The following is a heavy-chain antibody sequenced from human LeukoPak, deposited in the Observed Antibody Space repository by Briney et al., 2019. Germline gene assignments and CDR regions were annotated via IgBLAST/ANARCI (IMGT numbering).Heavy chain of an antibody. D-gene: IGHD1-26*01. CDR1: GGSISSYY. CDR3: ARDPMDGATWYFDL. Sequence: SETLSLTCTVSGGSISSYYWSWIRQPPGKGLEWIGYIYYSGSTNYNPSLKSRVTISVDTSKNQFSLKLNSVTAADTAVYYCARDPMDGATWYFDLWGRGTLVTVSS. V-gene: IGHV4-59*01. CDR2: IYYSGST. J-gene: IGHJ2*01.